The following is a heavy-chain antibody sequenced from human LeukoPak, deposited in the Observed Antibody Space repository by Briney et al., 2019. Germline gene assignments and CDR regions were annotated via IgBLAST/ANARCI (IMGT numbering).Heavy chain of an antibody. CDR1: GYTFTGYY. V-gene: IGHV1-2*02. D-gene: IGHD3-22*01. J-gene: IGHJ4*02. CDR3: AGENYYYDSSGCDY. CDR2: INPNSGGA. Sequence: EASVKVSCKASGYTFTGYYMHWVRQAPGQGLEWMGWINPNSGGANYAQKFQGRVTMTRDTSVSTAYMDLSRLRSDDTAVYYCAGENYYYDSSGCDYWGQGTLVTVSS.